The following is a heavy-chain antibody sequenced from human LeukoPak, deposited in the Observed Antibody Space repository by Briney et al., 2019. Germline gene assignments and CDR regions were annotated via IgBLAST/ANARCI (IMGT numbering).Heavy chain of an antibody. CDR3: AKDRAKHIVVVTAAVDY. D-gene: IGHD2-21*02. Sequence: PGGSLRLSCAASGFTFSSYGMHWVRQAPGKGLEWVAFIRYDGSNKYYADSVKGRFTISRDNSKNTLYLQMNSLRAEDTAVYYCAKDRAKHIVVVTAAVDYWGQGTLVTVSS. J-gene: IGHJ4*02. V-gene: IGHV3-30*02. CDR2: IRYDGSNK. CDR1: GFTFSSYG.